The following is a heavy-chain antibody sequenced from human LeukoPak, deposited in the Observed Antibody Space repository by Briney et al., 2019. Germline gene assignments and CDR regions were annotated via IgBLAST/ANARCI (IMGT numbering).Heavy chain of an antibody. D-gene: IGHD3-22*01. CDR3: AKAHGTYYYDSSGRNWFDP. J-gene: IGHJ5*02. CDR1: GYIFTSYY. V-gene: IGHV1-2*02. Sequence: ASVKVSCKASGYIFTSYYLHWVRQAPGKGLEWVAWINPNSGGTNYAETVQGRVTMTRDTSISTVYMELNRLRSDDTAVYYCAKAHGTYYYDSSGRNWFDPWGQGTLVTVSS. CDR2: INPNSGGT.